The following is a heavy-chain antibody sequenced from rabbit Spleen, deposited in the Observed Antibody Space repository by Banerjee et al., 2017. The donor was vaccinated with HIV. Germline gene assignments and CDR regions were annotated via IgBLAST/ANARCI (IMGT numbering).Heavy chain of an antibody. CDR1: GFTLSTYY. CDR3: ARDLAGVIGWNFSL. J-gene: IGHJ4*01. V-gene: IGHV1S7*01. CDR2: IDPVFGIT. D-gene: IGHD4-1*01. Sequence: QLKESGGGLVQPGGSLKLSCKASGFTLSTYYMNWVRQAPGKGLEWIGYIDPVFGITYYANWVNGRFSISRDNAQNTVFLQMTSLTAADTATYFCARDLAGVIGWNFSLWGQGTLVTVS.